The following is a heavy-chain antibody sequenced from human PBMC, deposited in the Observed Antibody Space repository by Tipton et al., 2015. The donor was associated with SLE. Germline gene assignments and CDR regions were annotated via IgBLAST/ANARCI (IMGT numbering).Heavy chain of an antibody. CDR1: GYTFADYG. V-gene: IGHV1-18*01. Sequence: QSGPEVKKPGASVKVSCKASGYTFADYGLSWVRQAPGQGLEFMGWISGYNSDTNYAQGLQGRVTMTTDTSTNTAYMELRRLRSDDTAVYYCARDWGYGGGECFQYWGQGTLVTVSS. CDR3: ARDWGYGGGECFQY. J-gene: IGHJ1*01. D-gene: IGHD4-23*01. CDR2: ISGYNSDT.